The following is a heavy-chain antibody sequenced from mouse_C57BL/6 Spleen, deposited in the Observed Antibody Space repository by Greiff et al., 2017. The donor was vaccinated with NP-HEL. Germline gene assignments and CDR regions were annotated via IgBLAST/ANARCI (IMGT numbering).Heavy chain of an antibody. J-gene: IGHJ3*01. Sequence: QVQLQQPGAELVRPGTSVKLSCKASGYTFTSYWMHWVKQRPGQGLEWIGVIDPSDSYTNYNQKFKGKATLTVDTSSSTAYMQLSSLTSEDSAVYYCARAYSNSWFAYWGQGTLVTVSA. CDR1: GYTFTSYW. CDR2: IDPSDSYT. D-gene: IGHD2-5*01. CDR3: ARAYSNSWFAY. V-gene: IGHV1-59*01.